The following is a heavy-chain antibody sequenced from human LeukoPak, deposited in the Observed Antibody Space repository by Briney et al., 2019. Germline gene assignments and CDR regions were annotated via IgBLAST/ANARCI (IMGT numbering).Heavy chain of an antibody. Sequence: GRSLRLSCAASGFTFSSYARHWVRQAPGKGLEWVAVISYDGSNKYYADSVKGRFTISRDNSKNTLYLQMNSLRAEDTAVYYCAGVDTAMVISYYFDYWGQGTLVTVSS. D-gene: IGHD5-18*01. V-gene: IGHV3-30-3*01. CDR1: GFTFSSYA. J-gene: IGHJ4*02. CDR3: AGVDTAMVISYYFDY. CDR2: ISYDGSNK.